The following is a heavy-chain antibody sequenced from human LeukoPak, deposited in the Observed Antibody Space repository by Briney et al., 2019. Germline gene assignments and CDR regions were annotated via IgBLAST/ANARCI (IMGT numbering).Heavy chain of an antibody. CDR3: ARDQDAITFGGVIVC. J-gene: IGHJ4*02. Sequence: ASVKVSCKASGYTFTSYYMHWVRQAPGQGLEWMGIINPSGGSTSYAQKFQGRVTMTRDTSTSTVYMELSSLRSEDTAVYYCARDQDAITFGGVIVCWGQGTLVTVSS. D-gene: IGHD3-16*02. CDR1: GYTFTSYY. CDR2: INPSGGST. V-gene: IGHV1-46*01.